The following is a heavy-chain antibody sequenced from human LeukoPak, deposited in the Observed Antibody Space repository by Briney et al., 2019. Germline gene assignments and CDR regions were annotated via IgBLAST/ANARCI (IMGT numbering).Heavy chain of an antibody. V-gene: IGHV1-69*05. Sequence: ASVKVSCKASGGTFSSYAISWVRQAPGQGLEWMGGIIPIFGTANYAQKFQGRVTITTDESTSTAYMELSSLRSEDTAVYYCAREYSSSRSFDYWGQGTLVTVSS. CDR3: AREYSSSRSFDY. CDR1: GGTFSSYA. D-gene: IGHD6-6*01. CDR2: IIPIFGTA. J-gene: IGHJ4*02.